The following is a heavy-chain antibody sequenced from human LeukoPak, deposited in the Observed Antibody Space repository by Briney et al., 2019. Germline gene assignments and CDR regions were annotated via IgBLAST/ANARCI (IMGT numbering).Heavy chain of an antibody. Sequence: TGGSLRLSCAASGFTFSDHYMDWVRQAPGKGLEWVGRTRNKANSYTTEYAASVKGRFTISRDDSKNSLYLQMNSLKTEDTAVYYCAREGDDYGDFRFDYWGQGTLVTVSS. V-gene: IGHV3-72*01. CDR3: AREGDDYGDFRFDY. CDR2: TRNKANSYTT. J-gene: IGHJ4*02. CDR1: GFTFSDHY. D-gene: IGHD4-17*01.